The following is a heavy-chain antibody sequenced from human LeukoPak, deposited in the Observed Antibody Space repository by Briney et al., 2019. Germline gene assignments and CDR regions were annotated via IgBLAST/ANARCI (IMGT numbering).Heavy chain of an antibody. CDR3: VREDCTGGSCYSGFDY. D-gene: IGHD2-15*01. J-gene: IGHJ4*02. CDR1: GDSVSSNSAA. CDR2: TYYRSKWYN. Sequence: SQTLSLTCAISGDSVSSNSAAWNWIRQSPSRGLKWLERTYYRSKWYNDYAVSVKSRITINPDTSKNQFSLQLDSVTPEDTAVYFCVREDCTGGSCYSGFDYWAQGTLVTVSS. V-gene: IGHV6-1*01.